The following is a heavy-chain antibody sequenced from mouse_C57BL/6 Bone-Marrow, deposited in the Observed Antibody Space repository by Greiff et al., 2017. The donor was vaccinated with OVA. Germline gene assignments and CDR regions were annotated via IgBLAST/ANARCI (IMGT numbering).Heavy chain of an antibody. CDR3: AILYYGNWKYFDV. D-gene: IGHD2-1*01. V-gene: IGHV1-55*01. CDR1: GYTFTSYW. Sequence: VQLQESGAELVKPGASVKMSCKASGYTFTSYWITWVKQRPGQGLEWIGDIYPGSGSTNYNEKFKSKATLTVDTSSSTAYMQLSSLTSEDSAVYYCAILYYGNWKYFDVWGTGTTVTVSS. CDR2: IYPGSGST. J-gene: IGHJ1*03.